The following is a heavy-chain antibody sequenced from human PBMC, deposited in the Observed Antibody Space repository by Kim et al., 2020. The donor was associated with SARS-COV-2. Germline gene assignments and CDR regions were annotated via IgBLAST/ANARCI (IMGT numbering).Heavy chain of an antibody. D-gene: IGHD3-10*01. CDR3: ARDPWPTYYYGSGTRNWFDP. J-gene: IGHJ5*02. CDR1: GFTFSSYA. CDR2: ISYDGSNK. Sequence: GGSLRLSCAASGFTFSSYAMHWVRQAPGKGLEWVAVISYDGSNKYYADSVKGRFTISRDNSKNTLYLQMNSLRAEDTAVYYCARDPWPTYYYGSGTRNWFDPWGQGTLVTVSS. V-gene: IGHV3-30*04.